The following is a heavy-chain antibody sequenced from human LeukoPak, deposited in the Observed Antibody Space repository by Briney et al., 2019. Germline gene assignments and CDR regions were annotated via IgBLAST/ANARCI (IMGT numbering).Heavy chain of an antibody. Sequence: GESLKISCQGSGYSFTSYWIGWVRQVPGKGLEWIVIIYPSASDTRYSPSFPGQVTISTDKSISTASLHWSSPKASDTAMYYCVRGDVGNYWGQGTLVTVSS. D-gene: IGHD3-16*01. CDR2: IYPSASDT. CDR1: GYSFTSYW. CDR3: VRGDVGNY. V-gene: IGHV5-51*01. J-gene: IGHJ4*02.